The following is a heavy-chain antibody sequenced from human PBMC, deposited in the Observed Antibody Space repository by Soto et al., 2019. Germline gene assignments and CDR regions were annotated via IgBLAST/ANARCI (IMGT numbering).Heavy chain of an antibody. V-gene: IGHV6-1*01. J-gene: IGHJ6*03. CDR1: GDSVSSNSAG. CDR2: TYYKSKWYY. D-gene: IGHD1-26*01. Sequence: SQTLSLTCDISGDSVSSNSAGWNWIRQTPSRGLEWLGRTYYKSKWYYTYAASVKSRITVSPGTSKNQFSLQLTSVTPEDTATYYCATTKEGYYYYYMDVWGQGTTVTVSS. CDR3: ATTKEGYYYYYMDV.